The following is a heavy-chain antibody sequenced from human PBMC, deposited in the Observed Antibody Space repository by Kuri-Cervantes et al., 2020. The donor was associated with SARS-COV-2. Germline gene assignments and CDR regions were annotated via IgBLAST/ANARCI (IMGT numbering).Heavy chain of an antibody. D-gene: IGHD3-10*01. CDR2: IYTSGST. J-gene: IGHJ3*02. CDR1: GGSISSGSYY. CDR3: ARGSGTGISYDSFDI. Sequence: SESLSLTCTVSGGSISSGSYYWSWIRQPAGKGLEWIGYIYTSGSTNYNPSLKSRVTISVDRSKNQFSLKLSSVTAADTAVYYCARGSGTGISYDSFDIWGQGTMVTVSS. V-gene: IGHV4-61*09.